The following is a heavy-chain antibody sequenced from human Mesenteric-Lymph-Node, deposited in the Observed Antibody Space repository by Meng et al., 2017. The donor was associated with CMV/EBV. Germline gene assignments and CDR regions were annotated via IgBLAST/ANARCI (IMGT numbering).Heavy chain of an antibody. Sequence: GESLKISCAASGFTFDDYGMSWVRQAPGKGLEWVSGINWSGGSTGYADSVKGRFTISRDNAKNSLYLQMNSLRAEDTALYYCARSLHPGGNSYYYYYYGMDVWGQGTTVTVSS. V-gene: IGHV3-20*04. D-gene: IGHD4-23*01. J-gene: IGHJ6*02. CDR1: GFTFDDYG. CDR3: ARSLHPGGNSYYYYYYGMDV. CDR2: INWSGGST.